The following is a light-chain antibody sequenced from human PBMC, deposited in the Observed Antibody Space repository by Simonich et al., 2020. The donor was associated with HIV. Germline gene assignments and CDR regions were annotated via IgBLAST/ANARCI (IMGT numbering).Light chain of an antibody. CDR3: MQALQTPLT. J-gene: IGKJ4*01. Sequence: DIVMTQSPLPLPVTPGEPASISCSSSQSLRHSNGYNYLYWYLQKPGQSPQLLIYLGSNRASGVPDRFSGSGSGTDFTLKISRVEAEDVGVYYCMQALQTPLTFGGGTKVEIK. CDR2: LGS. V-gene: IGKV2-28*01. CDR1: QSLRHSNGYNY.